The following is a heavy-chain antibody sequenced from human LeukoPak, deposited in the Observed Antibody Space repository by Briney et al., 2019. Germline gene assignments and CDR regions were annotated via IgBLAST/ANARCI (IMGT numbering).Heavy chain of an antibody. CDR3: ARGHYYDSSGYYYYYYYMDV. CDR1: GGSFSGYY. J-gene: IGHJ6*03. CDR2: INHSGST. V-gene: IGHV4-34*01. Sequence: PSETLSLTCAAYGGSFSGYYWSWIRQPPGKGLEWIGEINHSGSTNYNPSLKSRVTISVDTSKNQFSLKLSSVTAADTAVYYCARGHYYDSSGYYYYYYYMDVWGKGTTVTVSS. D-gene: IGHD3-22*01.